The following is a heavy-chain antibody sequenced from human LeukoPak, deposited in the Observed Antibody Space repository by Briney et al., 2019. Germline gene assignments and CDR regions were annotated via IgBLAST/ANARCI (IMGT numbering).Heavy chain of an antibody. CDR1: GFTFSDHY. Sequence: GGSLRLSCAASGFTFSDHYMDWVCQAPGKGLDWVSSITAGGSFKYYADSVKGRFTISRDNAKNSLYLQMNSLRAEDTAVYYCARSGYDLDYWGQGTLVTVSS. CDR3: ARSGYDLDY. D-gene: IGHD5-12*01. CDR2: ITAGGSFK. V-gene: IGHV3-69-1*01. J-gene: IGHJ4*02.